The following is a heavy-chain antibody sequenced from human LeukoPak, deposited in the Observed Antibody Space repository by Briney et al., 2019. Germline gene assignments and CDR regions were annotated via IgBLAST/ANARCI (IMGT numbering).Heavy chain of an antibody. J-gene: IGHJ3*02. CDR2: INTDESGT. D-gene: IGHD1-1*01. Sequence: GGSLRLSCAASRFTFSSYWMRWVRQAPGKGLVWVSRINTDESGTSYADSVKGRFTISRDNAKNTLYLQMNSLRAEDTAVYYCARGNAHALDIWGQGTMVTVSS. CDR3: ARGNAHALDI. CDR1: RFTFSSYW. V-gene: IGHV3-74*01.